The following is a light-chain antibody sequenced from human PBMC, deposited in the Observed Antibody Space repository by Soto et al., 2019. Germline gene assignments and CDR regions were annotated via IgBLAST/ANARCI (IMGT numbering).Light chain of an antibody. CDR1: KLGDKY. CDR2: QNN. J-gene: IGLJ3*02. CDR3: QAWDSSTAV. Sequence: SYELTQPPSVSVSPGQTASITCSRDKLGDKYACWYQQKPGQSPVLVIYQNNKRPSGIPERFSGSNSGNTATLTISGTQAMDEADYYCQAWDSSTAVFGGGTKLTVL. V-gene: IGLV3-1*01.